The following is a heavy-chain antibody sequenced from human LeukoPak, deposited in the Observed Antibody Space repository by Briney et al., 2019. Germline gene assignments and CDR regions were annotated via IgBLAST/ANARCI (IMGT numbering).Heavy chain of an antibody. D-gene: IGHD3-22*01. CDR3: AKGRYYYDSSDAFDI. V-gene: IGHV3-23*01. J-gene: IGHJ3*02. Sequence: GGSLRLSCAASGFTFSSYAMSWVRQAPGKGLEWVSAISGSGGSTYYADSVKGRFTISRDNSKNTLFLEMNSLRAEDTAVYYCAKGRYYYDSSDAFDIWGQGTMVTVSS. CDR1: GFTFSSYA. CDR2: ISGSGGST.